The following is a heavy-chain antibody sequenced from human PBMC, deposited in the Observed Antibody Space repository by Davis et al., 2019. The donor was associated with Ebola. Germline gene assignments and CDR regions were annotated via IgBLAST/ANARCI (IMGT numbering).Heavy chain of an antibody. CDR3: TRDIDDGTWFPGWGFDH. Sequence: GESLKISCAASGFTFSTYGMHWVRQAPGKGLEWVAIVSHDGNSKNYADSVKGRFTISRDNSKNTLYLQMNSLRFEDTAIYYCTRDIDDGTWFPGWGFDHWGQGSLVSVSS. J-gene: IGHJ4*02. CDR2: VSHDGNSK. CDR1: GFTFSTYG. V-gene: IGHV3-30*03. D-gene: IGHD6-13*01.